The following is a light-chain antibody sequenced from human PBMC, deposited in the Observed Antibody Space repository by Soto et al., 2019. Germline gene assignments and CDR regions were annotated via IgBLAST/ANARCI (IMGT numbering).Light chain of an antibody. Sequence: DIQMTQSPSSLSASVGDRVTITCRASQSITTYLNWYQHKPGKAPKLLICAASSLPSGVPSRFSGSGSGTEFTLTISRLELEDSAVYYCQQYGVSPLTFGPGTKVEIK. CDR1: QSITTY. V-gene: IGKV1-39*01. J-gene: IGKJ3*01. CDR3: QQYGVSPLT. CDR2: AAS.